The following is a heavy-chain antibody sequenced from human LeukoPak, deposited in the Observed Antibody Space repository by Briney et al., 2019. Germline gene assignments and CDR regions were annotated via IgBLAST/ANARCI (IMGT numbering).Heavy chain of an antibody. J-gene: IGHJ4*02. V-gene: IGHV3-23*01. D-gene: IGHD3-9*01. CDR1: GFTFSSYA. Sequence: PGGSLRLSCAASGFTFSSYAMSWVRQAPGKGLEWVSAISGSGGSTYYADSVKGRFTISRDNSKNTLYLQMNSLRAEDTAVYYCAKDRQYYDILTGYYSSYWGQGTLVTVSS. CDR3: AKDRQYYDILTGYYSSY. CDR2: ISGSGGST.